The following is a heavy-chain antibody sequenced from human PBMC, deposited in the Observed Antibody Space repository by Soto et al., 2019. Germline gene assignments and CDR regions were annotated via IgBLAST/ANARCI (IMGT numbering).Heavy chain of an antibody. J-gene: IGHJ6*02. CDR2: INAGNGNT. CDR3: ARGREWDRYYYYGMDV. V-gene: IGHV1-3*05. CDR1: GYTFTSYA. D-gene: IGHD1-26*01. Sequence: QVQLVQSGAEEKKPGASVKVSCKAYGYTFTSYAMHWVRQAPGQRLEWMGWINAGNGNTKYSQKFQGRVTITRDTSASTAYMELSSLRSEDTAVYYCARGREWDRYYYYGMDVWGQGTTVTVSS.